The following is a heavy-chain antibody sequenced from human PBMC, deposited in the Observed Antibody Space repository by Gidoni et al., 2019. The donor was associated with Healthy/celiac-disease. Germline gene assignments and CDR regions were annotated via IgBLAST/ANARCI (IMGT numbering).Heavy chain of an antibody. V-gene: IGHV1-8*01. Sequence: QVQLVQSGASVQKPGASVKVFCKASGYTFPSYDNNWVRQATGHGLEWMGWMNPNSGNTGYAQKFQGRVTMSRNTSISTAYSELSSLRSEETAVYYCARGPTLYCSSTSCSKGAFDYWGQGTLVTVSS. D-gene: IGHD2-2*01. CDR3: ARGPTLYCSSTSCSKGAFDY. CDR1: GYTFPSYD. CDR2: MNPNSGNT. J-gene: IGHJ4*02.